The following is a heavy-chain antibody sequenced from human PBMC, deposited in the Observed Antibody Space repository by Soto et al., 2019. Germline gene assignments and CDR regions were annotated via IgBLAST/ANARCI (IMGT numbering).Heavy chain of an antibody. D-gene: IGHD6-19*01. J-gene: IGHJ5*02. Sequence: SETLSLTCTVSGGSISSYYWSWIRQPPGKGLEWIGYIHYSGSTNYNPSLKSRVAISVDTSKNQFSLNLSSVTAADTAVYYCARDDGSGWSNPWGQGTLVTVS. CDR1: GGSISSYY. V-gene: IGHV4-59*01. CDR2: IHYSGST. CDR3: ARDDGSGWSNP.